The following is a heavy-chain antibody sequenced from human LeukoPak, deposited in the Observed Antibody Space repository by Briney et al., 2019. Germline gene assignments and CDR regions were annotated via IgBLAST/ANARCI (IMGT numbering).Heavy chain of an antibody. Sequence: ASVKVSCKASGYTFTSYGISWVRQAPGQGLEWMGWISAYNGNTNYAQKLQGRVTMTTDTSTSTAYMELRSLRSDDTAVCYCARSHPPLLLEWDYNWFDPWGQGTLVTVSS. CDR2: ISAYNGNT. J-gene: IGHJ5*02. V-gene: IGHV1-18*01. D-gene: IGHD3-3*01. CDR1: GYTFTSYG. CDR3: ARSHPPLLLEWDYNWFDP.